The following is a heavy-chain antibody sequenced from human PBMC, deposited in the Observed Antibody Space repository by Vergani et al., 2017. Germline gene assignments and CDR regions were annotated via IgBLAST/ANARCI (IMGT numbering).Heavy chain of an antibody. J-gene: IGHJ6*03. V-gene: IGHV4-39*07. CDR3: ARGGKYYYYYYMDV. CDR2: IYYSGST. CDR1: GGSISSSSYY. Sequence: QLQLQESGPGLVKPSETLSLTCTVSGGSISSSSYYWGWIRQPPGKGLEWIGSIYYSGSTYYNPSLKSRVTISVDTSKNQFSLKLSSVTAADTAVYYCARGGKYYYYYYMDVWGKGTTVTVSS. D-gene: IGHD3-16*01.